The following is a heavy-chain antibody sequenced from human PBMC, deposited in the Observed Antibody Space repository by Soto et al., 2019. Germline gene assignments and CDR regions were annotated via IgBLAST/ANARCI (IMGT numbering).Heavy chain of an antibody. CDR2: IYYRRST. V-gene: IGHV4-59*08. Sequence: SETLSLTCTVSGGYISSYNWSWIRQHTGKGLEWIKNIYYRRSTNYNPSHNSRVTISVDTSKNQFSLKLSSVTAADTAVYYCARHCISIAAAGTVREGWFDPWGQGTLVTVSS. D-gene: IGHD6-13*01. J-gene: IGHJ5*02. CDR3: ARHCISIAAAGTVREGWFDP. CDR1: GGYISSYN.